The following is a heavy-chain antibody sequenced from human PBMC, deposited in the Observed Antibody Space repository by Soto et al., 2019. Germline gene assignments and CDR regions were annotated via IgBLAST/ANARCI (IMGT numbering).Heavy chain of an antibody. J-gene: IGHJ4*02. CDR1: GFRFSSYA. Sequence: PGGSLRLSCAASGFRFSSYAMSWVRQSPGKGLEWVSSISDGGGSTNYADSVRGRFTIARDISNNTLYLHMISLRAEETDVYYCAKEYCRVDCALDFWGQGALVTVSS. D-gene: IGHD2-21*02. CDR2: ISDGGGST. CDR3: AKEYCRVDCALDF. V-gene: IGHV3-23*01.